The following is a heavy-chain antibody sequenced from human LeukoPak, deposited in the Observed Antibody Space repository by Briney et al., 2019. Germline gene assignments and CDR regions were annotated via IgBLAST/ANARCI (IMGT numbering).Heavy chain of an antibody. CDR1: GFTFKNYA. CDR3: ARAKLEPAGTGAFDI. J-gene: IGHJ3*02. CDR2: IYPHGDP. D-gene: IGHD6-19*01. Sequence: GGSLRLSCTTSGFTFKNYAMTWVRQAPGKGLEWVSAIYPHGDPHYADSVKGRFTISRDNSKNSLYMQVETLRAEDTALYYCARAKLEPAGTGAFDIWGPGTVVTVSS. V-gene: IGHV3-23*01.